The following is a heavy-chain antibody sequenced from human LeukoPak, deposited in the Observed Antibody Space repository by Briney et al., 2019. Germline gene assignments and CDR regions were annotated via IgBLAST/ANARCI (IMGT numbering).Heavy chain of an antibody. CDR3: ARYYDFWSGYLGDNWFDP. D-gene: IGHD3-3*01. V-gene: IGHV4-39*01. Sequence: SETLSLTCTVSGGSISSSDNYWGWIRQPPGKGLEWVGSISYSGNTYYNPSLKSRVTISGDRSKNQFSLKLSSVTAADTAVYYCARYYDFWSGYLGDNWFDPWGQGTLVTVSS. CDR1: GGSISSSDNY. J-gene: IGHJ5*02. CDR2: ISYSGNT.